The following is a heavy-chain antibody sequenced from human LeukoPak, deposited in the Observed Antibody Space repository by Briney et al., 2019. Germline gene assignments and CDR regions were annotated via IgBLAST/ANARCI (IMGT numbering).Heavy chain of an antibody. J-gene: IGHJ4*02. CDR1: GFIFSNYW. CDR2: IKPDGSEK. V-gene: IGHV3-7*01. CDR3: ARGSSEGY. D-gene: IGHD6-6*01. Sequence: GGSLRLSCAASGFIFSNYWMSWVRQAPGKGLEWVANIKPDGSEKYYVDSVKGRFTISRGNAKTSLYLQMNGLSAEDTGVYYCARGSSEGYWGQGTLVTVSS.